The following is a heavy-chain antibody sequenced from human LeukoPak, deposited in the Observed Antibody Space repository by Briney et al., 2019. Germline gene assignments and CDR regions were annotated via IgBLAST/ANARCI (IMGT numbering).Heavy chain of an antibody. J-gene: IGHJ4*02. V-gene: IGHV1-69-2*01. CDR2: VDPKDGET. CDR1: GYTFSDYY. Sequence: GASVKVSCKPSGYTFSDYYIHWVQQAPGKGLEWMGRVDPKDGETKYAEKFQGRVTITADTSTATSHMELPSLRSEDTAIYYCVTDAVIFVYWGQGTLVTVSS. CDR3: VTDAVIFVY. D-gene: IGHD2-21*01.